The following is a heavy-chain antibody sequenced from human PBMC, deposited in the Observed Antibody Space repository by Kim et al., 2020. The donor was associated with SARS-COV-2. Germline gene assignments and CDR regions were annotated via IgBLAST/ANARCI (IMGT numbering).Heavy chain of an antibody. V-gene: IGHV4-39*01. CDR3: ARHRPNVTIFGVVIPERMDV. J-gene: IGHJ6*02. D-gene: IGHD3-3*01. Sequence: RVTISVDTSKNQFSLKLSSVTAADTAVYYCARHRPNVTIFGVVIPERMDVWGQGTTVTVSS.